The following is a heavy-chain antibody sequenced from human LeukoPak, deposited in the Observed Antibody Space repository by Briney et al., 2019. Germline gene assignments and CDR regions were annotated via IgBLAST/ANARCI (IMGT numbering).Heavy chain of an antibody. J-gene: IGHJ6*03. CDR1: GFTFSSYG. CDR2: ISWDGGST. CDR3: AKDAVAGSYYYYMDV. D-gene: IGHD6-19*01. Sequence: GGSLRLSCAASGFTFSSYGMHWVRQAPGKGLEWVSLISWDGGSTYYADSVKGRFTISRDNAKNSLYLQMNSLRAEDMALYYCAKDAVAGSYYYYMDVWGKGTTVTVSS. V-gene: IGHV3-43D*03.